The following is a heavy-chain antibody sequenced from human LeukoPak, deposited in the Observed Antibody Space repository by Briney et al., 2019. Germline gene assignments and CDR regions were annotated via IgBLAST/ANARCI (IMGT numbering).Heavy chain of an antibody. V-gene: IGHV3-23*01. Sequence: GGSLRLSCAASGFTFSSYSMNWVRQAPGKGLEWVSAISGSGGSTYYADSVKGRFTISRDNSKNTLYLQMNTLRAGDTAVYSCAKNGRGYSSDYFDYWGQGTLVTVSS. D-gene: IGHD5-18*01. J-gene: IGHJ4*02. CDR2: ISGSGGST. CDR3: AKNGRGYSSDYFDY. CDR1: GFTFSSYS.